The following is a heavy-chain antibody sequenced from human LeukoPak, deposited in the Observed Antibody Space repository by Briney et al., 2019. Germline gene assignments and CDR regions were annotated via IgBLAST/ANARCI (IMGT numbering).Heavy chain of an antibody. Sequence: GGSLRLSCAASGFNFNNYGVSWVRQAAGKGLEWVSGITSGHSTFYADSVKGRFTISRDNSKNTVYMQMNSLRAEDTAVYYCAKDYPECTGTTCSGEAFFDYWGQGTLVTVSS. V-gene: IGHV3-23*01. CDR3: AKDYPECTGTTCSGEAFFDY. CDR1: GFNFNNYG. CDR2: ITSGHST. J-gene: IGHJ4*02. D-gene: IGHD2-2*01.